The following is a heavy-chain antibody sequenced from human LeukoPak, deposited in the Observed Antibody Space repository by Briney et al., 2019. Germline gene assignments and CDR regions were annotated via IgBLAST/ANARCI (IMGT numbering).Heavy chain of an antibody. CDR1: EFTFSSYA. CDR3: ARTFQRITMIVVVTYFDY. V-gene: IGHV3-7*01. J-gene: IGHJ4*02. CDR2: IKQDGSEE. Sequence: GGSLRLSCAASEFTFSSYAMSWVRQAPGKGLEWVANIKQDGSEEYYVDSVKGRFTISRDNAKNSLYLQMNSLRAEDTAVYYCARTFQRITMIVVVTYFDYWGQGTLVTVSS. D-gene: IGHD3-22*01.